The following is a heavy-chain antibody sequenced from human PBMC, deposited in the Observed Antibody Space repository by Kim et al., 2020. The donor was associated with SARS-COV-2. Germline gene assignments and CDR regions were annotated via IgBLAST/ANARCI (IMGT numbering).Heavy chain of an antibody. CDR3: ARVGIRGEGYIDY. D-gene: IGHD3-10*01. V-gene: IGHV5-51*01. J-gene: IGHJ4*02. Sequence: YSPSFQGQVTISADKSISTAYLQWSSLKASDTAMYYCARVGIRGEGYIDYWGQGTRVTVSS.